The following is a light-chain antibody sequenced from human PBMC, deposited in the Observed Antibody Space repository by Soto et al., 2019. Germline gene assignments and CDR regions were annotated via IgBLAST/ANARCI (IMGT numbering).Light chain of an antibody. V-gene: IGKV1-5*03. CDR1: QIISSW. Sequence: DSQMTQSPSTLAASVRERDTITSRVSQIISSWLAWYQQKPGKAPKLLIYKASLLQSGVPSRFSGSGSGTEFTLIISSLQPEDFATYYCQQYDRYPVTFGGGTKVDIK. CDR3: QQYDRYPVT. CDR2: KAS. J-gene: IGKJ4*01.